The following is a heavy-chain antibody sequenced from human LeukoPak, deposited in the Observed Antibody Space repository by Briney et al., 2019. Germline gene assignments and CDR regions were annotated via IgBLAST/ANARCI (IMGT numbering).Heavy chain of an antibody. CDR3: ARASGSYGSGSYYYYGMDV. CDR2: IFHRGST. D-gene: IGHD3-10*01. CDR1: GYSISSGYY. V-gene: IGHV4-38-2*01. Sequence: SETLSLTCAVSGYSISSGYYWGWIRQPPGKGLEWIGSIFHRGSTYYNPSLKSRVNMSVDTSKNQISLKLSSVTAADTAVYYCARASGSYGSGSYYYYGMDVWGKGTTVTVSS. J-gene: IGHJ6*04.